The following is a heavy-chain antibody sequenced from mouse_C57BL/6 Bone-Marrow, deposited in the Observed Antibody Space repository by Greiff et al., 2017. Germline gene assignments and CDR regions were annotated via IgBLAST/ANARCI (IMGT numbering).Heavy chain of an antibody. CDR3: LYYGSSEYVDY. J-gene: IGHJ2*01. Sequence: QVQLQQPGTELVKPGASVKLSCKASGYTFTSYWMNWVKQRPGQGLEWIGNINPSNGGTNYNEKFKSKATLTVDKSSSTAYMQLSSMTSEDSAVYYCLYYGSSEYVDYWGQGTTLTVSS. V-gene: IGHV1-53*01. CDR1: GYTFTSYW. CDR2: INPSNGGT. D-gene: IGHD1-1*01.